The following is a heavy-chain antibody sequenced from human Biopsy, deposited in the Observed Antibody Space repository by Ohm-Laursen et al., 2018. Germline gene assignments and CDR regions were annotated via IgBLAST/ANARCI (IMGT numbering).Heavy chain of an antibody. D-gene: IGHD1-1*01. CDR3: AADINVWNVNY. V-gene: IGHV1-46*01. Sequence: GASVKVSCKASGYTFTTYYIHWVRQAPGQGLEWMGIINPGGNSTAYTQNFQGRVTMTWDTSTTTVYMELSSLRSEDTAVYYCAADINVWNVNYWGQGTQVTVSS. J-gene: IGHJ4*02. CDR2: INPGGNST. CDR1: GYTFTTYY.